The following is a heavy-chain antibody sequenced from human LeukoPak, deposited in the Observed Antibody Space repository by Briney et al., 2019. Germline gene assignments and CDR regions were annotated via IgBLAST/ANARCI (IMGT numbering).Heavy chain of an antibody. V-gene: IGHV1-2*02. CDR2: INPNSGGT. CDR1: GYTFTGYY. D-gene: IGHD5-24*01. J-gene: IGHJ3*01. CDR3: ARIRDGYNDAYDL. Sequence: ASVKVSCKASGYTFTGYYMHWVRQAPGQGLEWMGWINPNSGGTNYAQKFQGRVTMTRDTSISTAYMELSSLRSEDMAIYYCARIRDGYNDAYDLWGQGTVVTVPS.